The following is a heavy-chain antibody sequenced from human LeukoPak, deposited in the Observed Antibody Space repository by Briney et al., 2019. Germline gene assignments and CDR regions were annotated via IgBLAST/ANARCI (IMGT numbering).Heavy chain of an antibody. CDR3: ARGPLDKGGFDF. D-gene: IGHD1-1*01. Sequence: SETLSLTCTVSGDSVSSDSHYWAWIRQPPGKGLEWIGSFSYSGTTYLNPSLKSRITVSVDTFTDQFSLKLNSMTAADTAAYFCARGPLDKGGFDFWGQGTLVTVSS. CDR2: FSYSGTT. J-gene: IGHJ4*02. CDR1: GDSVSSDSHY. V-gene: IGHV4-39*07.